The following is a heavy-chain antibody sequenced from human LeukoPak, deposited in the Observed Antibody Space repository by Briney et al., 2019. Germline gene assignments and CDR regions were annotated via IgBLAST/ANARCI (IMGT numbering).Heavy chain of an antibody. CDR1: GGSISSYY. V-gene: IGHV4-4*07. CDR2: IYTSGST. J-gene: IGHJ5*02. D-gene: IGHD3-10*01. Sequence: SETLSLTCTVSGGSISSYYWSWIRQPAGKGLEWIGRIYTSGSTNYNPSLKSRVTMSVDTSKNQFSLKLSSVTAADTAVYYCTSNHPMVRGVMRTWGQGTLVTVSS. CDR3: TSNHPMVRGVMRT.